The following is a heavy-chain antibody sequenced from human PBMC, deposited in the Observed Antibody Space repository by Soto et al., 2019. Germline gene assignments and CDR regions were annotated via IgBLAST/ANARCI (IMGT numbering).Heavy chain of an antibody. CDR2: IDGDNDK. CDR3: AHCTLHDYGDYDLATSHVFDS. V-gene: IGHV2-5*02. D-gene: IGHD4-17*01. J-gene: IGHJ4*02. Sequence: QITLKESGPSPVKPTQTLTVTCTFSGFSLSNSGVGVAWIRQPPGKALEWLALIDGDNDKRYSPSLKTRLTITKDTSKNQVVLTMTNMDPVDTATYYCAHCTLHDYGDYDLATSHVFDSWCQGTLVTVSS. CDR1: GFSLSNSGVG.